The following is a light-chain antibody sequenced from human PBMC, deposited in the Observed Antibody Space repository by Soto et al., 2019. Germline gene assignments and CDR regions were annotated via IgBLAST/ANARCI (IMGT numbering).Light chain of an antibody. Sequence: DIQMTQSPSSLSASVGDRVTITCRASQSISSYLNWYQQKPGKAPKLLIYAASSLQSGVPSRFSGSGSGTDFTLTISILQPEDSATYYCQQSYSTPPTPSGQGTRREIK. CDR1: QSISSY. J-gene: IGKJ5*01. CDR3: QQSYSTPPTP. CDR2: AAS. V-gene: IGKV1-39*01.